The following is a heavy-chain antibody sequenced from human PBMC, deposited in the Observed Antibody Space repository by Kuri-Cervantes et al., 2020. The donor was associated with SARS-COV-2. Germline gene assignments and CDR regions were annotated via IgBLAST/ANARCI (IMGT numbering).Heavy chain of an antibody. D-gene: IGHD2-8*01. CDR2: ISSSSSTI. CDR3: ARARGYCTNGVCYLWFDP. CDR1: GLTFSVYG. V-gene: IGHV3-48*01. J-gene: IGHJ5*02. Sequence: GESLKISCAASGLTFSVYGLNWVRQAPGKGLEWVSYISSSSSTIHYADSVKGRFTISRDNAKKSLYLQMNSLRAEDTAVYYCARARGYCTNGVCYLWFDPWGQGTLVTVSS.